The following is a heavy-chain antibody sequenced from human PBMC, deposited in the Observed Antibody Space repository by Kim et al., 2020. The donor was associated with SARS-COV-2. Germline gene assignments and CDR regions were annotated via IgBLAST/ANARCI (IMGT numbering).Heavy chain of an antibody. CDR3: AKDRSIYGSGSYSYDY. CDR2: ISGVGGSI. V-gene: IGHV3-23*01. D-gene: IGHD3-10*01. CDR1: GFIFSNYA. Sequence: GGSLRLSCAASGFIFSNYAMIWVRQAPGKGLEWVSGISGVGGSIYYAGSVKGRFTISRDNSKNTLYLQMNSLRAEAMALYYCAKDRSIYGSGSYSYDYWGEETLITVSS. J-gene: IGHJ4*02.